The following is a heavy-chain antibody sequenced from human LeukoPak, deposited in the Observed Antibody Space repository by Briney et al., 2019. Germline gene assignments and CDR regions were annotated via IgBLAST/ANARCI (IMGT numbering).Heavy chain of an antibody. V-gene: IGHV5-51*01. Sequence: AGESLKISCKGSGYSFTSYWIGWVRQMPGKGLEWMGIIYPGDSDTRYSPSFQGQVTISADKSISTAYLQWSSLKASDTAMYYCARQVGDIVGVPAARYYYYYYMDVWGKGTTVTVSS. CDR1: GYSFTSYW. CDR2: IYPGDSDT. D-gene: IGHD2-2*01. CDR3: ARQVGDIVGVPAARYYYYYYMDV. J-gene: IGHJ6*03.